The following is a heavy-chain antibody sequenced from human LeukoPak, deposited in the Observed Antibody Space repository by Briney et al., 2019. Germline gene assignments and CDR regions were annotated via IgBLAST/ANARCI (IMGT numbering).Heavy chain of an antibody. CDR1: RFTFSSYE. CDR2: ISSSGTTI. J-gene: IGHJ4*02. CDR3: ARSGGTGGV. V-gene: IGHV3-48*03. Sequence: GGSLRLSCAASRFTFSSYEMNWVRQAPGKGLEWVSFISSSGTTIYYADSVRGRFTISRDNAKNSLYLQMNSLRAEDTAVYYCARSGGTGGVWGQGTLVTVSS. D-gene: IGHD3-3*01.